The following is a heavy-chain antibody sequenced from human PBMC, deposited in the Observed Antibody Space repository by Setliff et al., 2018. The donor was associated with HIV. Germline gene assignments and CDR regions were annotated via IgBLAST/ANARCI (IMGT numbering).Heavy chain of an antibody. CDR2: VIPGFGAP. J-gene: IGHJ3*02. Sequence: KVSCKASGDAFSKYAINWVRQAPGQGLEWMGGVIPGFGAPNHAQKFQGRVTITADESTKTAYMELSGLRSEDTAIYYCAKGMDACSGGNCFGWKTFDIWGQGTPVTVSS. D-gene: IGHD2-15*01. V-gene: IGHV1-69*01. CDR1: GDAFSKYA. CDR3: AKGMDACSGGNCFGWKTFDI.